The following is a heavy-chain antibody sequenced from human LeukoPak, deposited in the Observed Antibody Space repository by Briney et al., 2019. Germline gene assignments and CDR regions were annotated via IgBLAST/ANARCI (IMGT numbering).Heavy chain of an antibody. D-gene: IGHD4-17*01. Sequence: GASVKVSCKASGYTFTGYYMRWGRQAPGQGLEWMGWINPNSVGTNYAQKFQGRVTMTRDTSISTAFMELSRPRSDDTAVYYCARDYSVSYYYYYYMDVWGKGTTVTVSS. J-gene: IGHJ6*03. CDR2: INPNSVGT. CDR1: GYTFTGYY. V-gene: IGHV1-2*02. CDR3: ARDYSVSYYYYYYMDV.